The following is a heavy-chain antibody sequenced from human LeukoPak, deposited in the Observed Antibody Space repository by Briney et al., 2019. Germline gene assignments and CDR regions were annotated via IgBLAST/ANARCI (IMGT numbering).Heavy chain of an antibody. CDR2: IYRGGST. J-gene: IGHJ4*02. V-gene: IGHV3-53*01. CDR1: GFTVSSNY. CDR3: ARGGSLWFGELSL. D-gene: IGHD3-10*01. Sequence: QPGGSLRLSCAASGFTVSSNYMSWVRQAPGKGLEWVSVIYRGGSTDYADSVKGRFTISRDNSKNTLYLQMNSLRAEDTAVYYCARGGSLWFGELSLWGQGTLVTVSS.